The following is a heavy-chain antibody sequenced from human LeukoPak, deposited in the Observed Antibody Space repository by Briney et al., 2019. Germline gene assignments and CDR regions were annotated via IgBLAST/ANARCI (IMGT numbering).Heavy chain of an antibody. CDR1: GYTFSSYW. Sequence: GESLKISCKGSGYTFSSYWIGWVRQMPGKGLEWMGIIYPGDSDTRYSPSLQGQVTISVDTSIGTAYLQWSSLRASDTAIYYCARQNDFRLDYWGQGTLVTVSS. CDR3: ARQNDFRLDY. D-gene: IGHD3-3*01. CDR2: IYPGDSDT. J-gene: IGHJ4*02. V-gene: IGHV5-51*01.